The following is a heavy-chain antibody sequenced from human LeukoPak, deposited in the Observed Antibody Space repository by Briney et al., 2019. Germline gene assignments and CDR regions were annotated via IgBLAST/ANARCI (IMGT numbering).Heavy chain of an antibody. CDR2: ISAYNGNT. V-gene: IGHV1-18*01. CDR3: ARGGDILTGYYKANSDY. J-gene: IGHJ4*02. CDR1: GYTFTSYG. D-gene: IGHD3-9*01. Sequence: ASVKVSRKASGYTFTSYGISWVRQAPGQGLEWMGWISAYNGNTNYAQKLQGRVTMTTDTSTSTAYMELRSLRSDDTAVYYCARGGDILTGYYKANSDYWGQGTLVTVSS.